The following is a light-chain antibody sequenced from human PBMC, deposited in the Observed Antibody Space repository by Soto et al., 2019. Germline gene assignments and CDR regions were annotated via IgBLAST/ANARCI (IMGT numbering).Light chain of an antibody. CDR3: QQYGSRPRT. V-gene: IGKV3-20*01. CDR2: GAS. J-gene: IGKJ1*01. Sequence: EIVLTQSPGTLSLSPGERATLSCRASQSVSTSYLAWYQQKLGQAPRLLIYGASSRATGSPDRFSGSGSGTDVTLTTSRLEPEDFAVYYCQQYGSRPRTFGQGTKGDI. CDR1: QSVSTSY.